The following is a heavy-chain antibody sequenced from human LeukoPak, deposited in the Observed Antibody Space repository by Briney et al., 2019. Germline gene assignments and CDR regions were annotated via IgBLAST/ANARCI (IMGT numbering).Heavy chain of an antibody. CDR2: INHGGST. Sequence: PSETLSLTCAVYGGSFSGYYWSWIRQPPGKGLEWIGEINHGGSTNYNPSLKSRVTISVDTSKNQFSLKLSSVTAADTAVYYCARGFLAVAPDYWGQGTLVTVSS. CDR1: GGSFSGYY. D-gene: IGHD6-19*01. CDR3: ARGFLAVAPDY. J-gene: IGHJ4*02. V-gene: IGHV4-34*01.